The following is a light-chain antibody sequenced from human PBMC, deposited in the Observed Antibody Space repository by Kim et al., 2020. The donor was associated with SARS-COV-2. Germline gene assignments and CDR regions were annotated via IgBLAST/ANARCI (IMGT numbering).Light chain of an antibody. V-gene: IGKV3-20*01. CDR1: QSVRSTH. CDR2: GAS. Sequence: EIVLTQSPGTLSLSPGERATLSCRASQSVRSTHLAWYQQKPGQAPRLFIYGASSRATGIPDRVSGSGSGTDFTLTISRLEPEDFAVYYCQHYGSSVLTFGGGPSWRSN. J-gene: IGKJ4*01. CDR3: QHYGSSVLT.